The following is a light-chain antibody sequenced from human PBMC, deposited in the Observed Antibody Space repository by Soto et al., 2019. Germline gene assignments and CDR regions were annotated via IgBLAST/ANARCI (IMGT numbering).Light chain of an antibody. CDR2: AAS. J-gene: IGKJ3*01. CDR3: QQSHTIPFT. CDR1: ESTSAY. V-gene: IGKV1-39*01. Sequence: DIQMTQSPSSVSASVGDRVTITCRASESTSAYINWYQQKAGKAPKLLIYAASTLQSGVPSRFSGSESGTDFTLTISSLQPEDFATYYCQQSHTIPFTFGPGTKVDIK.